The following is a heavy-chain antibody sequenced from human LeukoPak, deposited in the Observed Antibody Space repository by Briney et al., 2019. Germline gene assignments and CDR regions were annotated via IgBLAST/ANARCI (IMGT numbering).Heavy chain of an antibody. V-gene: IGHV4-30-4*01. Sequence: SSETLSLTCTVSGGSISSGDYYWSWIRQPPGKGLEWIGHIYYSGSTYYNPSLKSRVTISVDTSKNQFSLKLSSVTAADTAVYYCARGPDYDSSVGRGRVYYGMDVWGQGTTVTVSS. J-gene: IGHJ6*02. CDR2: IYYSGST. D-gene: IGHD3-22*01. CDR3: ARGPDYDSSVGRGRVYYGMDV. CDR1: GGSISSGDYY.